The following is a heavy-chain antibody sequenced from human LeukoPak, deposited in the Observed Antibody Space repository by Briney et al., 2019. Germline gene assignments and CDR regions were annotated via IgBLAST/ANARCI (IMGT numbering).Heavy chain of an antibody. D-gene: IGHD3-9*01. Sequence: PGRSLRLSCAASGFTFDDYAMHWVRQAPGKGLEWVSGISWNSGSIGYADSVKGRFTISRDNAKNSLYLQMNSLRAEDTALYYCAKDRRDDILTGYSDYWGQGTLVTVSS. CDR2: ISWNSGSI. CDR1: GFTFDDYA. J-gene: IGHJ4*02. V-gene: IGHV3-9*01. CDR3: AKDRRDDILTGYSDY.